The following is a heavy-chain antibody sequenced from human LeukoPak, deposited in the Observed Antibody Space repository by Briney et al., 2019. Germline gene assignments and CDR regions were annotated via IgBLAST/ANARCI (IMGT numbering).Heavy chain of an antibody. CDR1: GYTFTGYY. Sequence: ASVKVSCKASGYTFTGYYMHWVRQAPGQGLEWMGWINPNSGGTNYAQKFQGRVTMTRDTSISTAYMELSRLRSDDTAVYYCARGHSSGSRDYMDVWGKGTMVTVSS. J-gene: IGHJ6*03. D-gene: IGHD6-19*01. V-gene: IGHV1-2*02. CDR2: INPNSGGT. CDR3: ARGHSSGSRDYMDV.